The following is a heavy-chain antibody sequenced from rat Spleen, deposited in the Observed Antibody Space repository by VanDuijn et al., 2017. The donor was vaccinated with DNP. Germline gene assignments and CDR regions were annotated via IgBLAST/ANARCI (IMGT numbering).Heavy chain of an antibody. Sequence: EVQLQESGPGLVKPSQSLSLTCSVTGYSITSSYRWNWIRKFPGNKLEWMGYISYSGSTSYNPSLKSRISITRDTSKNQFFLQLNSVTTEDTATSCCAGRPPPTRGPFDYWGQGVTVTVSS. CDR1: GYSITSSY. CDR3: AGRPPPTRGPFDY. V-gene: IGHV3-1*01. CDR2: ISYSGST. J-gene: IGHJ2*01. D-gene: IGHD1-4*01.